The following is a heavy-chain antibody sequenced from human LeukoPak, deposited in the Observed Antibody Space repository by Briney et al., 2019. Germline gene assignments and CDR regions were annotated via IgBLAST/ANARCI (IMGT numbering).Heavy chain of an antibody. CDR2: IRSKANSYAT. Sequence: GGSLKLSCAASGFTFSGSAMHWVRQASGKGLEWVGRIRSKANSYATAYAASVKGRFTISRDDSKNTAYLQMNSLKTEDTAVYYYTSTLDYGVNWGYFDYWGQGTLVTVSS. CDR1: GFTFSGSA. J-gene: IGHJ4*02. CDR3: TSTLDYGVNWGYFDY. V-gene: IGHV3-73*01. D-gene: IGHD4-17*01.